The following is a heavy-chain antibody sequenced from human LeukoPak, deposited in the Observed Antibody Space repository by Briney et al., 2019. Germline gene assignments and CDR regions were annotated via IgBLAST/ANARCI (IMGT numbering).Heavy chain of an antibody. CDR1: GYTFTSYG. Sequence: GASVKVSCKASGYTFTSYGISWVRQAPGQGLEWMGWISAYNGNTNYAQKLQGRVTMTTDTSTSTAYMELRSLRSDDTAMYYCARDLDETYYYDSGSPAPLNYWGQGTLVTVSS. CDR2: ISAYNGNT. CDR3: ARDLDETYYYDSGSPAPLNY. V-gene: IGHV1-18*01. D-gene: IGHD3-10*01. J-gene: IGHJ4*02.